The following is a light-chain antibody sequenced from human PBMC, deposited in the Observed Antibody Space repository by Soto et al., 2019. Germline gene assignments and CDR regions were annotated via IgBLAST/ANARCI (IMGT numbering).Light chain of an antibody. Sequence: QSVLTQPPSASGSPGQSVATSCTGTSSDVGGYNYVSWYQQHPGKAPKLMIYEVNKRPSGVPDRFSGSKSGNTAYLTVSGLTAEDEDDYYCSSYAGSSNVFGTGTKVTVL. CDR1: SSDVGGYNY. J-gene: IGLJ1*01. CDR2: EVN. V-gene: IGLV2-8*01. CDR3: SSYAGSSNV.